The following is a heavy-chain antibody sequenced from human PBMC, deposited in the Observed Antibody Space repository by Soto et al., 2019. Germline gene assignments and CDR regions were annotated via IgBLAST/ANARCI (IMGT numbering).Heavy chain of an antibody. D-gene: IGHD3-10*01. J-gene: IGHJ4*02. Sequence: QVQLQESGPGLVKPSQTLSLTCTVSGGSISSGDYYWSWIRQPPRKGLEWIGFIYYSGSTYYNPSLKRRVTISVDTSKNQFSLKLNSVTAADTAVYYCARWWFGEFFDYWGQGTLVTVSS. CDR2: IYYSGST. V-gene: IGHV4-30-4*01. CDR3: ARWWFGEFFDY. CDR1: GGSISSGDYY.